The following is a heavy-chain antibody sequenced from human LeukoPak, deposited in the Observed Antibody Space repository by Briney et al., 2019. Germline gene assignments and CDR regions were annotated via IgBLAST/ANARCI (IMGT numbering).Heavy chain of an antibody. V-gene: IGHV3-74*01. CDR2: INSNGSST. CDR3: VRGIIRGSGLDY. CDR1: GFTFSSYW. Sequence: GGSLRLSCAASGFTFSSYWMHWVRQAPGKGLVWVSRINSNGSSTSYADSVKGRFTISRDNAKNTLYLQMNSLRAEDTAVYYCVRGIIRGSGLDYWGQGTLVTVSS. J-gene: IGHJ4*02. D-gene: IGHD6-19*01.